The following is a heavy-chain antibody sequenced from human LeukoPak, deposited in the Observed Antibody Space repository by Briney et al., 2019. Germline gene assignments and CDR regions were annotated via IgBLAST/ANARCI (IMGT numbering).Heavy chain of an antibody. CDR3: ANDDTAIGPFDY. J-gene: IGHJ4*02. Sequence: ASVKVSCKASGYTFTSYYIHWMRRAPGQGLEWMGVIDPSGGSRSFAQKFQGRVTMTRDTSTSTVYMELSSLRSEDTAVYYCANDDTAIGPFDYWGQGTLVTVSS. CDR2: IDPSGGSR. V-gene: IGHV1-46*01. CDR1: GYTFTSYY. D-gene: IGHD5-18*01.